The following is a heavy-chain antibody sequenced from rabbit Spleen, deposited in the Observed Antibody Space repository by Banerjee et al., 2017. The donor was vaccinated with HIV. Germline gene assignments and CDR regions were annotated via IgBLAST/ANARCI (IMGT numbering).Heavy chain of an antibody. V-gene: IGHV1S40*01. CDR3: ARDLVAVIGWNFNL. J-gene: IGHJ4*01. CDR2: IAGSSSGFT. CDR1: GFSFSSNDY. D-gene: IGHD1-1*01. Sequence: QSLEESGGGLVQPEGSLTLTCKASGFSFSSNDYICWVRQAPGKGLEWISCIAGSSSGFTYSATWAKGRFTCSKTSSTKVTLQMTSLTAADTATYFCARDLVAVIGWNFNLWGPGTLVTVS.